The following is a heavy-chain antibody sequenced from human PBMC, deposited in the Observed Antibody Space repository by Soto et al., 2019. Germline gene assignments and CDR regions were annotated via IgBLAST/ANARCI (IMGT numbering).Heavy chain of an antibody. V-gene: IGHV2-70*11. Sequence: SGPTLVNPTQTLTLTCTFSGFSLSTSGMCVSWIRQPPGKALEWLARIDWDDDKYYSTSLKTRLTISKDTSKNQVVLTMTNMDPVDTATYYCARIRVTAAAGINWFDPWGQGTLVTVSS. CDR2: IDWDDDK. CDR1: GFSLSTSGMC. J-gene: IGHJ5*02. D-gene: IGHD6-13*01. CDR3: ARIRVTAAAGINWFDP.